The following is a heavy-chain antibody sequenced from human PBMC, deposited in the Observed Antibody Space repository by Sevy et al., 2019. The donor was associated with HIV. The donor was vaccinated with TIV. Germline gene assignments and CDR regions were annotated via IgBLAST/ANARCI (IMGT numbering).Heavy chain of an antibody. Sequence: SETLSLTCSVSGASVSSGSFFWTWTGQAPGKGLEWIGYTYYSGSTNYNPSLKSRVPFSVDTSKNQFSLKLRSVTAADTAVYYCARDQAESSSTGGLDSWGPGALVPSPQ. D-gene: IGHD6-6*01. J-gene: IGHJ4*02. V-gene: IGHV4-61*01. CDR1: GASVSSGSFF. CDR2: TYYSGST. CDR3: ARDQAESSSTGGLDS.